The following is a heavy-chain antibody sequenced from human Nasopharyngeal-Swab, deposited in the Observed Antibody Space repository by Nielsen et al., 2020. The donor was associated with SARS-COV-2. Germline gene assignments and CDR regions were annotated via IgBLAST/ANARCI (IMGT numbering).Heavy chain of an antibody. J-gene: IGHJ3*02. CDR1: GFTFSSYW. V-gene: IGHV3-7*03. CDR2: IKQDGSEK. D-gene: IGHD3-22*01. Sequence: GESLKISCAASGFTFSSYWMSWVRQAPGKGLEWVANIKQDGSEKYYLDSVKGRFTISRDNAKNSLYLQMNSLRAEDTALYYCARGGQGYDWLGHLGAFDIWGQGTMVTVSS. CDR3: ARGGQGYDWLGHLGAFDI.